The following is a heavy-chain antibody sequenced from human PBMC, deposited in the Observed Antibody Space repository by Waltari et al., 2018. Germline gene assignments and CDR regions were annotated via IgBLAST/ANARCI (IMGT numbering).Heavy chain of an antibody. CDR2: VNPGNADT. D-gene: IGHD6-13*01. J-gene: IGHJ6*02. V-gene: IGHV5-51*01. CDR1: GYSFTSYW. Sequence: EVQLVQSGAEVKKPGESLKISCKGSGYSFTSYWIGWVRQMPGKGLEWRGIVNPGNADTGYSPSFQGQVTISADKSISTAYLQWSSLKASDTAMDYCARHMAAAGTKRGVYGMDVWGQGTTVTVSS. CDR3: ARHMAAAGTKRGVYGMDV.